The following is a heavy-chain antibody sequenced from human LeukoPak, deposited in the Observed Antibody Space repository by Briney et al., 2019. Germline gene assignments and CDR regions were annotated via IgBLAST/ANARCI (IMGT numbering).Heavy chain of an antibody. CDR2: IKQDGNEK. J-gene: IGHJ4*02. CDR1: GFTFTTYW. D-gene: IGHD3-9*01. Sequence: GESLRLSCAASGFTFTTYWMSWVRQAPGKGLEWVANIKQDGNEKYYVDSVKGRFTISRDNAKNSLYLQMNSLRAEDTAVYYCARVEDYDILTGFDYWGQGTLVTVSS. CDR3: ARVEDYDILTGFDY. V-gene: IGHV3-7*01.